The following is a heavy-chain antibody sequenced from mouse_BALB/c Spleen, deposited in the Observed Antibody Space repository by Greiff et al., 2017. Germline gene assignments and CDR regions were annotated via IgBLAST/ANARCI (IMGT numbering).Heavy chain of an antibody. CDR2: IYPSDSYT. V-gene: IGHV1-69*02. D-gene: IGHD2-1*01. J-gene: IGHJ4*01. Sequence: QGQLQQPGAELVRPGASVKLSCKASGYTFTSYWINWVKQRPGQGLEWIGNIYPSDSYTNYNQKFKDKATLTVDKSSSTAYMQLSSPTSEDSAVYYCTRHYGKIGPAMDYWGQGTSVTVSS. CDR1: GYTFTSYW. CDR3: TRHYGKIGPAMDY.